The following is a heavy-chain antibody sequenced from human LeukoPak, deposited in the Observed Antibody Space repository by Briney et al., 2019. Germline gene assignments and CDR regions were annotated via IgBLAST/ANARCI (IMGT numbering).Heavy chain of an antibody. CDR2: ISYDGSIK. CDR3: ASWAGNTQSDSWSGPFDY. J-gene: IGHJ4*02. V-gene: IGHV3-30*03. D-gene: IGHD3-3*01. CDR1: GFTVNSYG. Sequence: PGGSLRLSCAASGFTVNSYGMHWVRQAPGQGLEWVALISYDGSIKYYADSVTGRFTISRDNAKNSLYLQMSSLRVEDTAVYYCASWAGNTQSDSWSGPFDYWGQGSLVTVSS.